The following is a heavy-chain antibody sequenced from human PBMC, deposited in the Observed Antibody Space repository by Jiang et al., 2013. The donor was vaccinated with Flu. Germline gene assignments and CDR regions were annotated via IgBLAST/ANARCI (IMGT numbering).Heavy chain of an antibody. CDR3: AHSLDWNDDRGAFDI. V-gene: IGHV2-5*06. CDR2: IYWDDDK. D-gene: IGHD1-1*01. Sequence: KPTQTLTLTCTFSGFSLSTSGVGVGWIRQPPGKALEWLALIYWDDDKRYSPSLKSRLTITKDTSKNQVVLTMTNMDPVDTATYYCAHSLDWNDDRGAFDIWGQGTMVTVSS. CDR1: GFSLSTSGVG. J-gene: IGHJ3*02.